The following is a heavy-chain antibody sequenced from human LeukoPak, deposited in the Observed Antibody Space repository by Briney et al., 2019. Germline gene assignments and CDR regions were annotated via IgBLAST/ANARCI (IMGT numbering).Heavy chain of an antibody. Sequence: PSETLSLTCTVSGASISSDYWSWIRQPPGKGLEWIGEINHSGSTNYNPSLKSRVTISVDTSKNQFSLKLSSVTAADTAVYYCARGGGRLYTSGYYFDYWGQGTLVTVSS. D-gene: IGHD3-10*01. CDR3: ARGGGRLYTSGYYFDY. CDR1: GASISSDY. V-gene: IGHV4-34*01. CDR2: INHSGST. J-gene: IGHJ4*02.